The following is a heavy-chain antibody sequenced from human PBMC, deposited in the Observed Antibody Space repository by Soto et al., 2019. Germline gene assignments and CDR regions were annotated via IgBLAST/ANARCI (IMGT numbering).Heavy chain of an antibody. CDR1: GGSFSGYY. CDR2: INHSGST. D-gene: IGHD2-8*02. V-gene: IGHV4-34*01. Sequence: QVQLQQWGAGLLKPSETLSLTCAVYGGSFSGYYWTWIRQPPGTGLEGIGEINHSGSTNYNPSLKIRVTISVDTSKIQFSLKLTSVTAADTAVYYCARDKITGLFDYWGQGTLVTVSS. CDR3: ARDKITGLFDY. J-gene: IGHJ4*02.